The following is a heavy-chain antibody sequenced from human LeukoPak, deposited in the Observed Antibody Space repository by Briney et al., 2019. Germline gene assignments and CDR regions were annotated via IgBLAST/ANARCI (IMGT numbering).Heavy chain of an antibody. D-gene: IGHD6-6*01. CDR2: LKQDGSVK. Sequence: GGSLRLSCAASGFTFTNYWMSWVRQAPGKGLEWVANLKQDGSVKYYLDSVKGRFTVSRDNTKNSHYLQMNSLRAEDTAVYYCARIGYSSSSFDYWGQGTLVTVSS. J-gene: IGHJ4*02. V-gene: IGHV3-7*01. CDR3: ARIGYSSSSFDY. CDR1: GFTFTNYW.